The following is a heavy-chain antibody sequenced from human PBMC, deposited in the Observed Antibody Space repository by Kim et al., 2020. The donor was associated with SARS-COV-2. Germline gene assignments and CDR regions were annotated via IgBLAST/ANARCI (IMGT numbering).Heavy chain of an antibody. CDR2: TKYDGSTK. CDR3: ARGGYSNFDF. V-gene: IGHV3-7*01. CDR1: GFTFNSHW. D-gene: IGHD2-21*01. Sequence: GGSLRLSYTASGFTFNSHWMSWVRQAPGKGLEWVANTKYDGSTKNYVESMKGRFTISRDNAKNALYLQMNSLRVEDTAVYYCARGGYSNFDFWGQGTLVTVSS. J-gene: IGHJ4*02.